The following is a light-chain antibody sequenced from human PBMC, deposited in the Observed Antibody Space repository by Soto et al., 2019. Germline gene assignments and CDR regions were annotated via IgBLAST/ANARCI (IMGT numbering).Light chain of an antibody. CDR1: QSVSSN. J-gene: IGKJ3*01. CDR3: QQYNNWRGT. CDR2: GAS. V-gene: IGKV3-15*01. Sequence: EIVMTQSPATLSVSPGERATLSCRASQSVSSNLAWYQQKPGQAPRLLIYGASTRATGIPARFSGSGSGTEFTLTISSLQSEDFAVYYCQQYNNWRGTFGPGTKVDIK.